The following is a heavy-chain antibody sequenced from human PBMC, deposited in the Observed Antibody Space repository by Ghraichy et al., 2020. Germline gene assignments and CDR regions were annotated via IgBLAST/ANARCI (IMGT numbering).Heavy chain of an antibody. CDR2: IYYTGST. J-gene: IGHJ6*02. CDR1: GGSISTYY. CDR3: ARGKMVSTITAGMDV. V-gene: IGHV4-59*01. D-gene: IGHD5/OR15-5a*01. Sequence: SETLSLTCTVSGGSISTYYWSWIRQPPGKGLEWIGYIYYTGSTNYNPSLKSRLTLAVDTSKNQLSLQLSSVTAADTAVYYCARGKMVSTITAGMDVWGQGTTVTVSS.